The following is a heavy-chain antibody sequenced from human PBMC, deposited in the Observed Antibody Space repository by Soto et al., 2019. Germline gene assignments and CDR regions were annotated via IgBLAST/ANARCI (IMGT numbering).Heavy chain of an antibody. J-gene: IGHJ3*02. CDR2: IYYSVDT. V-gene: IGHV4-30-4*01. CDR1: GGSISSADCC. CDR3: ARDNSEDHGDYGGGAYDI. Sequence: QVQLQAPGPGLVKPSQTLSLTCTVSGGSISSADCCWTWIRQPPGKGLEWIGHIYYSVDTSYNPSLKSRTTISLHTSKNQFSLKLTSVTVADTAVYYCARDNSEDHGDYGGGAYDIWGQGTLVTVSS. D-gene: IGHD4-17*01.